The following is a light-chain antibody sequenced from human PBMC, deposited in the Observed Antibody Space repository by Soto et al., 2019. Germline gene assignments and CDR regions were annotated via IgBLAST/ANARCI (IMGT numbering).Light chain of an antibody. Sequence: EIVLTQSPATLTFSPGERATLSCRASQSVSSSLAWYQQKPGQSPRLLIYDTSNRATGIPARFSGSGSETDFTLTISSLEPEDFAVYYCQQRTNWWITFGQGTRLEIK. V-gene: IGKV3-11*01. CDR3: QQRTNWWIT. CDR1: QSVSSS. J-gene: IGKJ5*01. CDR2: DTS.